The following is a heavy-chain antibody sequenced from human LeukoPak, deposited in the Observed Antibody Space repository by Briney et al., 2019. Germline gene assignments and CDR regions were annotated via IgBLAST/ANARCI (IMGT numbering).Heavy chain of an antibody. Sequence: ASVNVSCKASGYTFTSYAMNWVRQAPGQGLEWMGWINTNTGNPTYAQGFTGRFVFSLDTSVSTAYLQISSLKAEDTAVYYCATKALITMVRSDAFDIWGQGTMVTVSS. CDR3: ATKALITMVRSDAFDI. J-gene: IGHJ3*02. D-gene: IGHD3-10*01. CDR2: INTNTGNP. CDR1: GYTFTSYA. V-gene: IGHV7-4-1*02.